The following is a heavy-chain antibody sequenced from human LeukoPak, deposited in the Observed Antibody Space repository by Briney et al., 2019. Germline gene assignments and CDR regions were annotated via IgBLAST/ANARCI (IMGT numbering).Heavy chain of an antibody. CDR1: GGSISSSSYY. J-gene: IGHJ4*02. V-gene: IGHV4-39*07. CDR2: IYYSGST. Sequence: PSETLSLTCTVSGGSISSSSYYWGWIRQPPGKGLEWIGSIYYSGSTYYNPSLKSRVTISVDTSKNQFSLKLSSVTAADTAVYYCARLPYITMIVVGVDYWGQGTLVTVSS. D-gene: IGHD3-22*01. CDR3: ARLPYITMIVVGVDY.